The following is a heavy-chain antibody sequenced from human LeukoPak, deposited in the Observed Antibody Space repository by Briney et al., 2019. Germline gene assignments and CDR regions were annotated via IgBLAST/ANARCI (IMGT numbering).Heavy chain of an antibody. Sequence: PSETLSLTCNVSGGSISIGTYYWSWIRQPAGKGLEWIGRIYTSGSTNYNPSLKSRVTMSVDTSKNQFSLKLSSVTAADTAVYYCARGGGIRYFDWFRFDYWGQGTLVTVSS. CDR3: ARGGGIRYFDWFRFDY. CDR1: GGSISIGTYY. J-gene: IGHJ4*02. V-gene: IGHV4-61*02. CDR2: IYTSGST. D-gene: IGHD3-9*01.